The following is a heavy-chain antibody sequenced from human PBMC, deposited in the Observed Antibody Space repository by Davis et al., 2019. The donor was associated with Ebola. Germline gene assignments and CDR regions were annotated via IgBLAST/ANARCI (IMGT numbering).Heavy chain of an antibody. J-gene: IGHJ4*02. CDR2: IYPGYSDT. Sequence: GESLKISCKGSGYDFSDYWIGWVRQMPGKGLDWMGLIYPGYSDTTYSPSFRGQVSISADESIRTAYLQWSSLKASDTAMYYCASGDAYNFDYWGQGTLVTVSS. V-gene: IGHV5-51*01. CDR3: ASGDAYNFDY. D-gene: IGHD5-24*01. CDR1: GYDFSDYW.